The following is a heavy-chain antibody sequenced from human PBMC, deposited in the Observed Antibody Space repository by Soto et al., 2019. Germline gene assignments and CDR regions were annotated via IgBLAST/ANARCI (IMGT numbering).Heavy chain of an antibody. Sequence: EVQLVESGGGLVQPGGSLRLSCAASGFTVSSNYMNWVRQAPGKGLEWVSVIYSGGSTYYADSVKGRFTISRDNSKNTLYLQSNRLGAQGTAVDFWARSWAVAGSYDFWGPGTLVTVSS. D-gene: IGHD2-21*01. CDR1: GFTVSSNY. CDR3: ARSWAVAGSYDF. J-gene: IGHJ4*02. CDR2: IYSGGST. V-gene: IGHV3-66*01.